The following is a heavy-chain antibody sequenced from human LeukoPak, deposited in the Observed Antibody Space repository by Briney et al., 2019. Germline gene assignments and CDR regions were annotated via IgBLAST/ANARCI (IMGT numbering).Heavy chain of an antibody. Sequence: GGSLRLSCAASGFTFDDYGMSWVRQAPGRGLEWVSGINWNGGSTGYADSVKGRFTISRDNAKNSLYLQMNSLRAEDTAVYYCATEILDGAYDAFDIWGQGTMVTVSS. CDR1: GFTFDDYG. J-gene: IGHJ3*02. CDR3: ATEILDGAYDAFDI. D-gene: IGHD3-10*01. CDR2: INWNGGST. V-gene: IGHV3-20*04.